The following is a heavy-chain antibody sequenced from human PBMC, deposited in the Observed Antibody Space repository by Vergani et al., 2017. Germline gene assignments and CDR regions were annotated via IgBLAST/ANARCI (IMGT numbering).Heavy chain of an antibody. CDR2: IYYSGST. D-gene: IGHD5-18*01. V-gene: IGHV4-59*08. CDR1: GGSISSYY. Sequence: QVQLQESGPGLVKPSETLSLTCTVSGGSISSYYWSWIRQPPGKGLEWIGYIYYSGSTNYNPSLKSRVTISVDTSKNQFSLKLSSVTAADTAVYYCARTTWIQLWLFDYWGQGTLVTVSS. J-gene: IGHJ4*02. CDR3: ARTTWIQLWLFDY.